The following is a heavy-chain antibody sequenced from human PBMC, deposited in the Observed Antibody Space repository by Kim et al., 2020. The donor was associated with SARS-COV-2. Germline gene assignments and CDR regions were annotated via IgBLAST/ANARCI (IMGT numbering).Heavy chain of an antibody. D-gene: IGHD3-10*01. Sequence: GGSLRLSCAASGFTFSSYAMSWVRQAPGKGLEWVSGISGSGSYTYYADSVKGRFTISRDNSKNTLYLQMNSLRAEDTAVYHCHGSGTYYTRGGDFYFDYWGPGTLVTVSS. CDR1: GFTFSSYA. V-gene: IGHV3-23*01. CDR2: ISGSGSYT. CDR3: HGSGTYYTRGGDFYFDY. J-gene: IGHJ4*02.